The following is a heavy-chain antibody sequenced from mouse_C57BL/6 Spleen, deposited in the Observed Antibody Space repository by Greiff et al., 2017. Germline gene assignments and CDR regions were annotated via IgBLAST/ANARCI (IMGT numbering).Heavy chain of an antibody. D-gene: IGHD2-4*01. J-gene: IGHJ2*01. V-gene: IGHV1-85*01. CDR3: AISLSLYDYVYFDY. Sequence: VQLQESGPELVKPGASVKLSCKASGYTFTSYDINWVKQRPGQGLEWIGWIYPRDGSTKYNEKFQGKATLTVDTSSSTAYMELHSLTSEDSAVYFCAISLSLYDYVYFDYWGQGTTLTVSS. CDR1: GYTFTSYD. CDR2: IYPRDGST.